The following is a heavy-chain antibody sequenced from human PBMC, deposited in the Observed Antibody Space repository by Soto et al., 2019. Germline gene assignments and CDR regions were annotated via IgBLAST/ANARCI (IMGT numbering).Heavy chain of an antibody. V-gene: IGHV1-69*06. D-gene: IGHD3-22*01. CDR2: IIPIFGTA. CDR3: ASPVYDSSGYYDLDY. J-gene: IGHJ4*02. Sequence: ASVKVSCKASGGTFSSYTISWVRQAPGQGLEWMGGIIPIFGTANYAQKFQGRVTITADKSTSTAYMELSSLRSEDTAVYYCASPVYDSSGYYDLDYWGQGTLVTVSS. CDR1: GGTFSSYT.